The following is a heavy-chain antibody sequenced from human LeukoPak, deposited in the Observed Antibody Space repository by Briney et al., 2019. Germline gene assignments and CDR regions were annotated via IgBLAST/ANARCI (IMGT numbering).Heavy chain of an antibody. CDR2: MNHNSGNT. J-gene: IGHJ4*02. D-gene: IGHD3-10*01. CDR1: GYTFTSYD. Sequence: GASVKVSCKASGYTFTSYDINWVRQATGQGLEWMGWMNHNSGNTGYAQKFQGRVTMTRNTSISTAYMELSSLRAEDTAVYYCARVSYYGSGSYLYYFDYWGQGTLVTVSS. V-gene: IGHV1-8*01. CDR3: ARVSYYGSGSYLYYFDY.